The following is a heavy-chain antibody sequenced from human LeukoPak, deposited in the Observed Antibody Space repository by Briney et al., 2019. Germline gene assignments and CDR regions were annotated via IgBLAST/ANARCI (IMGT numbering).Heavy chain of an antibody. CDR2: IKEDRTEK. CDR1: GFTFSDFW. Sequence: GGSLRLSCAGSGFTFSDFWVAWVRQTPGKGLEWVANIKEDRTEKNLVDSVKGRFTISRDNTKNLLFLEMNNLRGDDTAIYYCVRESRPGGAMGLYHNLDYWGQGTLVAVSS. D-gene: IGHD1-1*01. J-gene: IGHJ4*02. V-gene: IGHV3-7*01. CDR3: VRESRPGGAMGLYHNLDY.